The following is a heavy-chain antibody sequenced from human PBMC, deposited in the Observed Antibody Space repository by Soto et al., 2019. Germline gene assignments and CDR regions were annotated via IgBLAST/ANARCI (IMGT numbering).Heavy chain of an antibody. V-gene: IGHV1-69*01. CDR3: ARDGILTGYYLRYGMDV. D-gene: IGHD3-9*01. Sequence: QVQLVQSGAEVKKPGSSVKVSCKASGGTFSSYAISWVRQAPGQGLELRGGIIPIFGTANYAQKFQGRVTITADESTSTAYMELSRLRSEDTAVYYCARDGILTGYYLRYGMDVWGQGTTVTVSS. J-gene: IGHJ6*02. CDR1: GGTFSSYA. CDR2: IIPIFGTA.